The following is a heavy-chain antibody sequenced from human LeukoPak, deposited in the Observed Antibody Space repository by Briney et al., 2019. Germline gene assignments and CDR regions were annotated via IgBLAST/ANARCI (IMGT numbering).Heavy chain of an antibody. CDR1: GGSISSGSYY. J-gene: IGHJ4*02. D-gene: IGHD3-22*01. Sequence: SQTLSLTCTVSGGSISSGSYYWSWIRQPAGKGLEWIGRIYTSGSTNYNPSLKSRVTISVDTSKNQFSLKLSSVTAADTAVYYCARAYYYDSSGYYYRIDYWGQGTLVTVSS. CDR2: IYTSGST. CDR3: ARAYYYDSSGYYYRIDY. V-gene: IGHV4-61*02.